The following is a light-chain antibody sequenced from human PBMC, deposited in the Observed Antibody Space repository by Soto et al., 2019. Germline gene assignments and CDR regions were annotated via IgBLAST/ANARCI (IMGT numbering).Light chain of an antibody. J-gene: IGKJ1*01. V-gene: IGKV1-17*01. Sequence: DIKLTQSPSFLPASVGDRVTITCRESRCIRDALGWYQQKPGTAPKLLISAASSLNSGVPSRFSGSGSGTDFTLTISSLQPEDFAAYYCQQLGSCPLTFGKGTKVDIK. CDR1: RCIRDA. CDR3: QQLGSCPLT. CDR2: AAS.